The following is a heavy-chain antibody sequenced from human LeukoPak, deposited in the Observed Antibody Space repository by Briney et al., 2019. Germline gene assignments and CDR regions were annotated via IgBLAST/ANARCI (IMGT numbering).Heavy chain of an antibody. D-gene: IGHD6-13*01. CDR2: INTNTGNP. CDR1: GYTFTSYA. CDR3: ARSKSDRSSWLPILAFDI. Sequence: ASVKVSCKASGYTFTSYAMNWVRQAPGQGLEWMGWINTNTGNPTYAQGFTGRFVFSLDTSVSTAYLQISSLKAEDTAVYYCARSKSDRSSWLPILAFDIWGQGAMVTVSS. J-gene: IGHJ3*02. V-gene: IGHV7-4-1*02.